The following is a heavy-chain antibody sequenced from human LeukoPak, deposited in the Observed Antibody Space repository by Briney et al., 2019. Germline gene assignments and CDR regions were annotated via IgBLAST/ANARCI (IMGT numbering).Heavy chain of an antibody. J-gene: IGHJ1*01. CDR1: GFTFTIYA. V-gene: IGHV3-23*01. D-gene: IGHD3-10*01. CDR2: ITGDGGST. CDR3: AKDLLYGSGASFVEN. Sequence: GGSLRLSCAASGFTFTIYAMTWVRQAPGKGLEGVSAITGDGGSTYYADSVKGRLTISRDNSKKPLYLQMNSLRAEDTAVYYCAKDLLYGSGASFVENWGEGALVTVSS.